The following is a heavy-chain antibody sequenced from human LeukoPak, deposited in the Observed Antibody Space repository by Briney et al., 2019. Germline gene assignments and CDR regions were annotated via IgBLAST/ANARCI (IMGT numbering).Heavy chain of an antibody. Sequence: PGGSLRVSCAASGFTFSSYSMNWVRQAPGKGLEWVSSISSSSTYIYYADSVKGRFTISRDNSKNTLYLQMNSLRAEDTAMYYCATPRGGKLLLDAFDIWGQGTMVIVSS. CDR3: ATPRGGKLLLDAFDI. CDR2: ISSSSTYI. J-gene: IGHJ3*02. CDR1: GFTFSSYS. D-gene: IGHD2-15*01. V-gene: IGHV3-21*01.